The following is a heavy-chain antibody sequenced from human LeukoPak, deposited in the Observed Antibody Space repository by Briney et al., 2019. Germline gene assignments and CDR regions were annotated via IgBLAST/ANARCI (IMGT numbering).Heavy chain of an antibody. D-gene: IGHD2-15*01. CDR2: IYYSGST. CDR1: GFTVSSNY. J-gene: IGHJ4*02. V-gene: IGHV4-59*05. Sequence: GSLRLSCAASGFTVSSNYMSWVRQAPGKGLEWIGSIYYSGSTYYNPSLKSRVTISADTSKSQFSLKLTSVTAADTAVFYCAAQVYCSGGSCYSRYFDYWGQGTLVTVSS. CDR3: AAQVYCSGGSCYSRYFDY.